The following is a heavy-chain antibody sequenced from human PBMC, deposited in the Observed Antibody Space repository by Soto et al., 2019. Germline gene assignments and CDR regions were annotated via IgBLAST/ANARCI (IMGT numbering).Heavy chain of an antibody. CDR2: ILPMFDRP. J-gene: IGHJ4*02. CDR1: GGTFNTYA. V-gene: IGHV1-69*01. Sequence: QVQLVQSETEVKKPGSAVRVSCKASGGTFNTYAMNWVRQAPGQGLEWMGGILPMFDRPRYAQKFQGRVTITVDEPTTTAYMELSSLRSDDTAVYYCTRSIGSGGVIGGFDYWGQGTLATVSS. D-gene: IGHD3-16*02. CDR3: TRSIGSGGVIGGFDY.